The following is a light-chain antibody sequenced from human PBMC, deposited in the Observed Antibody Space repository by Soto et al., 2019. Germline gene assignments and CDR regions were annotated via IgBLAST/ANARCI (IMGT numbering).Light chain of an antibody. Sequence: QSALTQPASVSGSPGQSITISSTGTSSDVGDYNYVSWYQQHPGKAPKLMIYEVSNRPSGVSYRFSGSKSGNTASLTISGLQAEDEADYYCTSYTSYSTYVFGTGTKLTVL. V-gene: IGLV2-14*01. CDR2: EVS. CDR3: TSYTSYSTYV. J-gene: IGLJ1*01. CDR1: SSDVGDYNY.